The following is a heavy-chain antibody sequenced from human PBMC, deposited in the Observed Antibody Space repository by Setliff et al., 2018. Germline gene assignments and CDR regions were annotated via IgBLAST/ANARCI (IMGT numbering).Heavy chain of an antibody. V-gene: IGHV4-38-2*02. D-gene: IGHD2-21*02. CDR2: IYHSGST. CDR1: GYSISSGYY. J-gene: IGHJ4*02. Sequence: PSETLSLTCTVSGYSISSGYYWGWIRQPPGKGLEWIGSIYHSGSTYYNPSLKSRVTTSVDTSKNQFSLKLSSVTAADTAVYYCARDLGHGGDSDYWGQGILVTV. CDR3: ARDLGHGGDSDY.